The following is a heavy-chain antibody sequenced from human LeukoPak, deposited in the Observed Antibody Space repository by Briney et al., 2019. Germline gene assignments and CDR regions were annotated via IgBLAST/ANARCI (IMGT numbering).Heavy chain of an antibody. D-gene: IGHD3-10*02. V-gene: IGHV3-48*04. CDR3: AELGITMIGGV. J-gene: IGHJ6*04. Sequence: GGSLTLFCAASVFTFSSYSMNWVRQAPGKGLEWVSYISSSDSTIYYADSVKGRFTISRDNAKNSLYLQMSSLRAEDTAVYYCAELGITMIGGVWGKGTTVTISS. CDR2: ISSSDSTI. CDR1: VFTFSSYS.